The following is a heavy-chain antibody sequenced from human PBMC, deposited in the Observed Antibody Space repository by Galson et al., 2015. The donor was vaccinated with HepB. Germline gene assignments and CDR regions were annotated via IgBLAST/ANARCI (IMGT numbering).Heavy chain of an antibody. CDR1: GFTFSSYA. D-gene: IGHD2-2*01. CDR2: ISGSGGST. Sequence: SLRLSCAASGFTFSSYAMSWVRQAPGKGLEWVSAISGSGGSTYYADSVKGRFTISRDNSKNTLYLQMNSLRAEDTAVYYCAKINCSSTSCYRTVDYWGQGTLVTVSS. CDR3: AKINCSSTSCYRTVDY. J-gene: IGHJ4*02. V-gene: IGHV3-23*01.